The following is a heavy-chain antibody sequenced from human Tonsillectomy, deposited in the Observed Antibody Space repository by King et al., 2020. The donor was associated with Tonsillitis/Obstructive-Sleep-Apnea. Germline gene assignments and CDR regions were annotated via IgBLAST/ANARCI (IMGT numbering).Heavy chain of an antibody. CDR1: GGSFSAYY. CDR3: VRGSYNYNAMDV. J-gene: IGHJ6*02. Sequence: QVQLQQWGAGLLKPSETLSLTCAVSGGSFSAYYRSWIRQPPGKGLEWIGEIIDSGGTNYNPSLKSRVIISVDTSKNQFSLNLSSVTAADTAVYYCVRGSYNYNAMDVWGQGTTVTVSS. V-gene: IGHV4-34*01. CDR2: IIDSGGT.